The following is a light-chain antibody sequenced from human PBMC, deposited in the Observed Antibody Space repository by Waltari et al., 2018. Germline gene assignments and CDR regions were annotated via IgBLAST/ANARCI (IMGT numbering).Light chain of an antibody. Sequence: VLTQPPSVSVAPGQTARITCGGNNIGSNLICWYQHLPGTAPKLLTYRNNQRPSAVPDRFSGSKSGTSASLAISGLLSEDEADYYCSSYTGWIYVFGSGTKVTVL. CDR2: RNN. CDR1: NIGSNL. J-gene: IGLJ1*01. CDR3: SSYTGWIYV. V-gene: IGLV1-47*01.